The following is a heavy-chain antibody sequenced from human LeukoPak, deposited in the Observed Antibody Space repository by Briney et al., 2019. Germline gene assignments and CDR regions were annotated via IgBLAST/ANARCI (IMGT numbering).Heavy chain of an antibody. Sequence: GASVKVSCKASGGTFSSYAISWVRQAPGQGLEWMGRIIPILGIANYAQKFQGRVTITADKSTSTAYMELSSLRSEDTAVYYCARDSDSSSWYDYGMDVWGQGTTVTVSS. V-gene: IGHV1-69*04. CDR1: GGTFSSYA. D-gene: IGHD6-13*01. CDR2: IIPILGIA. J-gene: IGHJ6*02. CDR3: ARDSDSSSWYDYGMDV.